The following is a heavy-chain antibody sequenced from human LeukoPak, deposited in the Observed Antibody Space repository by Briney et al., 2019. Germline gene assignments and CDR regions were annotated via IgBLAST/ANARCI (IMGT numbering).Heavy chain of an antibody. CDR1: GFTFSSYN. CDR3: TREEYSSFWSTAGAFDI. CDR2: ISKDGGFK. Sequence: PGGSLRLSCAASGFTFSSYNLHWVRQAPGKGLEWVAVISKDGGFKYYADSVKGRFTISRDNSKNTFYLQMNSLIIGDTAVYYCTREEYSSFWSTAGAFDIWGQGTMVTVSS. J-gene: IGHJ3*02. D-gene: IGHD6-19*01. V-gene: IGHV3-30*03.